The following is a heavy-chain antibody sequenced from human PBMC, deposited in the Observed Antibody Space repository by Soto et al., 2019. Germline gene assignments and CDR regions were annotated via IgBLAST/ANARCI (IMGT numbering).Heavy chain of an antibody. Sequence: QTLSLTCAISGDSVSGNSAAWNWIRQSPSRGLEWRGRTYYRYKWYNDYAVSVKSRITVTPDTYKNQFSMHLNSVTPEDKAVYYCEREFHYYESSDRYFEHWGQGALVTVSS. V-gene: IGHV6-1*01. CDR1: GDSVSGNSAA. CDR2: TYYRYKWYN. CDR3: EREFHYYESSDRYFEH. D-gene: IGHD3-16*01. J-gene: IGHJ4*02.